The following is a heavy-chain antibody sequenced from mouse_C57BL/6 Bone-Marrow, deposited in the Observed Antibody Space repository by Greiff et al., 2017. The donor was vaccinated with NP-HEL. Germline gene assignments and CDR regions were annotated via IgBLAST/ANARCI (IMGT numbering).Heavy chain of an antibody. CDR1: GYTFTSYW. CDR2: IHPNSGST. Sequence: QVQLQQPGAELVKPGASVKLSCKASGYTFTSYWMHWVKQRPGQGLEWIGMIHPNSGSTNYNEKFKSKATLTVDKSSSTAYMQLSSLTSEDSAVYYCARWSDHYYGHYFDGWGQGTTLTVSS. D-gene: IGHD1-2*01. J-gene: IGHJ2*01. V-gene: IGHV1-64*01. CDR3: ARWSDHYYGHYFDG.